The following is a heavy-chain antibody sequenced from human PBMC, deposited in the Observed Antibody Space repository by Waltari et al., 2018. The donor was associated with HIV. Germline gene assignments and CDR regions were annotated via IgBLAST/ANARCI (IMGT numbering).Heavy chain of an antibody. CDR3: AKDRTLRMMGYYFDN. CDR1: GFTFNTYA. D-gene: IGHD3-16*01. Sequence: QVQLVESGGGVVQPGRSLRLSCAASGFTFNTYAMHWVRQAPGKGLAWVAMISFDLKNKFYADSVRGRFTISRDNSKNTLYLQMNNLRSEDTAVYYCAKDRTLRMMGYYFDNWGQGTLVTVSS. J-gene: IGHJ4*02. CDR2: ISFDLKNK. V-gene: IGHV3-30*18.